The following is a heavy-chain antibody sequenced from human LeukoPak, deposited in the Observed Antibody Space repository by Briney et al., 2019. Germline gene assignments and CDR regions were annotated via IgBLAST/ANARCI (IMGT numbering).Heavy chain of an antibody. CDR3: AREGLITIIRGLNFGY. CDR2: IYHDGST. Sequence: SETLSLTCTVSTHSVSTDYYWGWIRQPPGKGLEWVGNIYHDGSTYYTPSLKSRVTISVDTSKNRFSLKLTSVTAADTAVYYCAREGLITIIRGLNFGYWGQGTLVSVSS. V-gene: IGHV4-38-2*02. D-gene: IGHD3-10*01. CDR1: THSVSTDYY. J-gene: IGHJ4*02.